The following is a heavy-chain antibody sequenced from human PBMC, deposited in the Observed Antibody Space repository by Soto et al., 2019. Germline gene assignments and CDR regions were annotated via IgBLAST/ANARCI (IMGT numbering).Heavy chain of an antibody. CDR3: APLSVSLSGPYGIHV. J-gene: IGHJ6*02. D-gene: IGHD2-15*01. V-gene: IGHV4-39*01. CDR1: GYSVTSSDYY. CDR2: MFYSGLT. Sequence: XETLCLTCSVAGYSVTSSDYYWAWIRQPPGKGLEWIGSMFYSGLTYYNPSLKSRVTLSVDTSKNQFSVRLNSVTAADTAVYYCAPLSVSLSGPYGIHVWGQGPTVTVSS.